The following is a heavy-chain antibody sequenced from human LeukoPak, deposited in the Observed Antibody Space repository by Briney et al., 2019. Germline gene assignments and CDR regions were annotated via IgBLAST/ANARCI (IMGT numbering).Heavy chain of an antibody. D-gene: IGHD3-22*01. J-gene: IGHJ4*02. CDR1: GYTFTSYD. V-gene: IGHV1-2*02. CDR3: ARGDYYDSSGYPD. CDR2: INPNSGGT. Sequence: ASVKVSCKASGYTFTSYDINWVRQAPGQGLEWMGWINPNSGGTNYAQKFQGRVTMTRDTSISTAYMELSRLRSDDTAVYYCARGDYYDSSGYPDWGQGTLVTVSS.